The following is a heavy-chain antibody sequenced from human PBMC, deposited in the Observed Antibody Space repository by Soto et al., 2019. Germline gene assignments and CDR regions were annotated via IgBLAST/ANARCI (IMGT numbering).Heavy chain of an antibody. D-gene: IGHD3-16*01. CDR2: ISWDGGTT. Sequence: EVQLVESGGDVVQPGGSLRLSCAASGFTFEDYTINWVRQAPGKALEWVSLISWDGGTTYYTHSVKGRFTISRDNSKNSLYLQMNSLRPEDTALYYCAKDGSQKDDDGNWLGSWGQGTLVTVSS. CDR3: AKDGSQKDDDGNWLGS. CDR1: GFTFEDYT. J-gene: IGHJ5*01. V-gene: IGHV3-43*01.